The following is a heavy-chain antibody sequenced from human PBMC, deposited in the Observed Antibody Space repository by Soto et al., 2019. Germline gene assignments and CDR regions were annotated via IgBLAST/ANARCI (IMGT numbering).Heavy chain of an antibody. Sequence: PSETLSLTCTVSCGSISSYYWSWIRQPPGKGLEWIGYIYYSGSTNYNPSLKSRVTISVDTSKNQFSLKLSSVTAADTAVYYCAMNRGVPKWFDPWGQGTLVTVSS. CDR1: CGSISSYY. J-gene: IGHJ5*02. CDR3: AMNRGVPKWFDP. CDR2: IYYSGST. D-gene: IGHD3-10*01. V-gene: IGHV4-59*01.